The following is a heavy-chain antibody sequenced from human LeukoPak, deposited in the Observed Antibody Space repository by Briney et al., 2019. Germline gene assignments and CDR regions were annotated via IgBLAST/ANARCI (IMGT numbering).Heavy chain of an antibody. D-gene: IGHD2-2*01. CDR3: ARDLGLLGCRSSCPSSAFDI. Sequence: GRSLRLSCAASGFTFSSYAMHWVRQAPGKGLEWVAVISYDGSNKYYADSVKGRFTISRDNSKNTLYLQMNSLRAEDTAVYYCARDLGLLGCRSSCPSSAFDIRGQGTMVTVSS. V-gene: IGHV3-30-3*01. CDR1: GFTFSSYA. J-gene: IGHJ3*02. CDR2: ISYDGSNK.